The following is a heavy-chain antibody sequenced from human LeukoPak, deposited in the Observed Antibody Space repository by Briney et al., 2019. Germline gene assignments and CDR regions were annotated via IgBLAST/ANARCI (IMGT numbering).Heavy chain of an antibody. J-gene: IGHJ4*02. V-gene: IGHV5-51*01. CDR2: IYPGDSET. Sequence: GESLKISCKGSGYSFSTYWIGWVRQMPGKGLEWMGIIYPGDSETRYSPSFQGQVTMSADKSINTAYLQWSSLKASDTAMYYCARQRSLDYWGRGTLVTVSS. CDR1: GYSFSTYW. CDR3: ARQRSLDY.